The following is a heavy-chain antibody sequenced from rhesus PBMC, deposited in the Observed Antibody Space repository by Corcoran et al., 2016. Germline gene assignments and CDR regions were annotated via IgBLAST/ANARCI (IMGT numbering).Heavy chain of an antibody. CDR3: AGHYSGSYYYYFDY. CDR1: GYSISSGYY. Sequence: VQLQESGPGLVKPSETLSLTCAVSGYSISSGYYWGWIRQPPGKGLEYIGYISGSSGSTYYNPSLKSRVTISKDTSKNQCSLKLSSVTAADTAVYYCAGHYSGSYYYYFDYWGQGVLVTVSS. V-gene: IGHV4-99*01. CDR2: ISGSSGST. D-gene: IGHD3-16*01. J-gene: IGHJ4*01.